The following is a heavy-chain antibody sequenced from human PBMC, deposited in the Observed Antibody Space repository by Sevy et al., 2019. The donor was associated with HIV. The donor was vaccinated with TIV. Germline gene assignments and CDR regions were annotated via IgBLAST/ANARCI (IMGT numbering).Heavy chain of an antibody. CDR3: ARADWNYYYYGMDV. CDR1: GYTFTSYA. CDR2: INAGNGNT. Sequence: ASVKVSCKASGYTFTSYAMHWVHQAPGQRLEWMGWINAGNGNTKYSKKFQGRVTITRDTSASTAYMELSSLRSEDTAVYYCARADWNYYYYGMDVWGQGTTVTVSS. D-gene: IGHD3-9*01. V-gene: IGHV1-3*01. J-gene: IGHJ6*02.